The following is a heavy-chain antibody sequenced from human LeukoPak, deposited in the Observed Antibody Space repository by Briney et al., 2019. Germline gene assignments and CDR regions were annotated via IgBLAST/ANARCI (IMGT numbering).Heavy chain of an antibody. J-gene: IGHJ4*02. V-gene: IGHV3-11*06. CDR1: GFTFSDYY. Sequence: GGSLRLSCAASGFTFSDYYMSWIRQAPGKGLEWVSYISSSSSYTNYADSVKGRFTISRDNAKNSLYLQMNSLRVEDTAVYYCSSGVPAVNYWGQGTLVTVSS. D-gene: IGHD2-2*01. CDR3: SSGVPAVNY. CDR2: ISSSSSYT.